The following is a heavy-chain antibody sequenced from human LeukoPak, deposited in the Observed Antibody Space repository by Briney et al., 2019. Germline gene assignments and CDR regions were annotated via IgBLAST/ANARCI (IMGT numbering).Heavy chain of an antibody. V-gene: IGHV3-21*01. CDR1: GFTFSRFT. D-gene: IGHD3-22*01. CDR2: ISSSSTSI. Sequence: PGGSLRLSCAASGFTFSRFTMNWVRQAPGKGLEWVSSISSSSTSIFDADSVKGRFTISRDNAKNSLFLQMNSLRAEDTAVYYCARGPLTYYYESSGPDYWGQGTLVTVSS. J-gene: IGHJ4*02. CDR3: ARGPLTYYYESSGPDY.